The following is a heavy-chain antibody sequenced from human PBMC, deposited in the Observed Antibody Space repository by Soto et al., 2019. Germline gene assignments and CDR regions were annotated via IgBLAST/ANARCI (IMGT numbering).Heavy chain of an antibody. J-gene: IGHJ4*02. CDR2: IYWNDDK. D-gene: IGHD5-12*01. Sequence: SGPTLVKPTQTLTLTCTFSGFSLSTSGVGVGWIRQPPGKALEWLALIYWNDDKRYSPSLKSRLTITKDTSKNQVVLTMTNMDPVDTATYYCAHTAYLWDVEMATILSSEPYFDYWGQGTLVTVSS. CDR3: AHTAYLWDVEMATILSSEPYFDY. V-gene: IGHV2-5*01. CDR1: GFSLSTSGVG.